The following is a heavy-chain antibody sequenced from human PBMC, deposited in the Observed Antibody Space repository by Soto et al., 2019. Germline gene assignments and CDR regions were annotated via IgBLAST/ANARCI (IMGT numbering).Heavy chain of an antibody. J-gene: IGHJ5*02. CDR3: ARDLGSGYDFGWFDP. CDR2: IYYSGST. V-gene: IGHV4-59*01. Sequence: SETLSLTCTVSGGSISSYYWSWIRQPPGKGLEWIGYIYYSGSTNYNPSLKSRVTISVDTSKNQFSLKLSSVTAADTAVYYCARDLGSGYDFGWFDPWGQGALVTVSS. CDR1: GGSISSYY. D-gene: IGHD5-12*01.